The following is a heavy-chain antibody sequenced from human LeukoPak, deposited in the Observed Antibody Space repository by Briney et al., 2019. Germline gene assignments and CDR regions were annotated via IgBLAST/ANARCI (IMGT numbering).Heavy chain of an antibody. CDR1: GGSFSGYY. J-gene: IGHJ6*03. Sequence: SETLSLTCAVYGGSFSGYYWSWIRQPPGKGLEWIGESNHSGSTNYNPSLKSRVTISVDTSKNQFSLKLSSVTAAAAAVYYCARAYGGNSYYMVVWGKATTVTVS. D-gene: IGHD4-23*01. V-gene: IGHV4-34*01. CDR3: ARAYGGNSYYMVV. CDR2: SNHSGST.